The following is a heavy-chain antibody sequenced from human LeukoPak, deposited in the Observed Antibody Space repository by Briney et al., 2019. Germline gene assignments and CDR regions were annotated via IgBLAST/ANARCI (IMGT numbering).Heavy chain of an antibody. CDR1: GGSITSSSSDYY. CDR3: ARHRHSHHYDD. V-gene: IGHV4-39*01. Sequence: KSSETLSLTCSVPGGSITSSSSDYYWGWVRQPPGKGLEWIGSISYSWTTYYNPSLKSRVTISADTSNNPFSLKLTSVTAADTAVYYCARHRHSHHYDDWGQGTLVTVSS. CDR2: ISYSWTT. J-gene: IGHJ4*02. D-gene: IGHD5-18*01.